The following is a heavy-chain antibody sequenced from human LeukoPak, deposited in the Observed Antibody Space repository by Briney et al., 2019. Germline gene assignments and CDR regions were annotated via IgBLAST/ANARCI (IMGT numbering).Heavy chain of an antibody. V-gene: IGHV4-59*01. Sequence: SETLSLTRTVSGGSISNYYWSWIRQPPGKGLEWIGYIYYSGSTNYNPSLKSRVTISVDTSKNQFSLKLSSVTAADTAVYYCASGGWLQSAGYYYYYGMDVWGQGTTVTVSS. D-gene: IGHD5-24*01. CDR2: IYYSGST. CDR3: ASGGWLQSAGYYYYYGMDV. CDR1: GGSISNYY. J-gene: IGHJ6*02.